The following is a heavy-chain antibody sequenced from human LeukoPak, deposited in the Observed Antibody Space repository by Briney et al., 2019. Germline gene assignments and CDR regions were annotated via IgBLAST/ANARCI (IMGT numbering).Heavy chain of an antibody. CDR2: IYSSGTT. CDR1: GDSISNNY. Sequence: PSETLSRACTVSGDSISNNYWSWIRQPPGKGLEWIGYIYSSGTTNYNPSLNSRVTISVDTSNNQFSLRLSSVTAADTAVYYCARLTPPTGVCAFDIWGQGIMVTVSS. V-gene: IGHV4-59*08. CDR3: ARLTPPTGVCAFDI. J-gene: IGHJ3*02. D-gene: IGHD2-8*01.